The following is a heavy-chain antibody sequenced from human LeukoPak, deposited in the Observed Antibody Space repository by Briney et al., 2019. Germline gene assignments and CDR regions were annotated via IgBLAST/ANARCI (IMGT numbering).Heavy chain of an antibody. Sequence: PGGSLRLSCAASGFTFSSYWMHWVRQAPGKGLEWVSRINSDGSSTSYADSVKGRFTISRDNAKNTLYLQMNSLRAEDTAVYYCARERSSWHRGSAFDIWGQGTMVTVSS. V-gene: IGHV3-74*01. CDR2: INSDGSST. J-gene: IGHJ3*02. CDR1: GFTFSSYW. D-gene: IGHD6-13*01. CDR3: ARERSSWHRGSAFDI.